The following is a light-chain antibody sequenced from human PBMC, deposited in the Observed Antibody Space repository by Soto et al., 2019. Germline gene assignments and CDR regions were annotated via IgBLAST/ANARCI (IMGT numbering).Light chain of an antibody. CDR3: QQYNSYSYT. CDR1: PSISSW. CDR2: KAS. J-gene: IGKJ2*01. Sequence: DIQMTQSPSTLSASVGDRVTITCRASPSISSWLSWYQQKPGKAPKLLIYKASSLESGVPSRFSGSGSGTEFTLTISSLQPDDVATYYCQQYNSYSYTFGQGTKLEIK. V-gene: IGKV1-5*03.